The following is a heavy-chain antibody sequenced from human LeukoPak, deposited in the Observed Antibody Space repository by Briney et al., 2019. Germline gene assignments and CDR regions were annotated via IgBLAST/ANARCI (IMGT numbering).Heavy chain of an antibody. CDR2: FYFSGST. V-gene: IGHV4-59*11. J-gene: IGHJ4*02. CDR1: GASISTHY. D-gene: IGHD6-13*01. Sequence: SETLSLTCTVSGASISTHYWSWIRQPPEKGPEWIGDFYFSGSTNYNPSLKSRATISGDTSKNQFSLNLRSVTAADTAVYYCAGAGAIATVHLDLDHWGRGTQVTVSS. CDR3: AGAGAIATVHLDLDH.